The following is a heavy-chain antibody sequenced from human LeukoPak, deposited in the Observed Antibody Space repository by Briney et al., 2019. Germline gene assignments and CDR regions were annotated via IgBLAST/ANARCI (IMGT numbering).Heavy chain of an antibody. V-gene: IGHV4-30-4*01. CDR1: GGSISSGDYY. J-gene: IGHJ5*02. D-gene: IGHD3-10*01. CDR3: ARGRMVRGVIIWFDP. CDR2: IYYSGST. Sequence: SETLSLTCTVSGGSISSGDYYWSWIRQPPGKGLEWIGYIYYSGSTYYNPSLKSRVTISVDTSKNKFFLKLSSVTAADTAVYYCARGRMVRGVIIWFDPWGQGTLVTVSS.